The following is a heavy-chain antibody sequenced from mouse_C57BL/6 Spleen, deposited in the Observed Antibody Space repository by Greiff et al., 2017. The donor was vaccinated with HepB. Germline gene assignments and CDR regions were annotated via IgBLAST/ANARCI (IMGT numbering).Heavy chain of an antibody. CDR1: GFTFSDYG. D-gene: IGHD1-1*01. Sequence: EVKLVESGGGLVKPGGSLKLSCAASGFTFSDYGMHWVRQAPEKGLEWVAYISSGSSTNYYADTVKGRFTISRDNAKNTLFLQMTSLRSEDTAMYYCARDYYGSSSYFDYWGQGTTLTVSS. V-gene: IGHV5-17*01. CDR2: ISSGSSTN. CDR3: ARDYYGSSSYFDY. J-gene: IGHJ2*01.